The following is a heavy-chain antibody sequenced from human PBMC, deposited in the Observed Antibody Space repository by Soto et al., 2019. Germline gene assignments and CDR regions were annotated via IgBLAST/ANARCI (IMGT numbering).Heavy chain of an antibody. J-gene: IGHJ3*02. CDR2: ISYDGSNK. CDR3: ARGEARLYSGYDSHDAFDI. Sequence: QVQLVESGGGVVQPGRSLRLSCAASGFTFSSYAMHWVRQAPGKGLEWVAVISYDGSNKYYADSVKGRFTISRDNSKNTLYLQMNSLRAEDTAVYYCARGEARLYSGYDSHDAFDIWGQGTMVTVSS. D-gene: IGHD5-12*01. CDR1: GFTFSSYA. V-gene: IGHV3-30-3*01.